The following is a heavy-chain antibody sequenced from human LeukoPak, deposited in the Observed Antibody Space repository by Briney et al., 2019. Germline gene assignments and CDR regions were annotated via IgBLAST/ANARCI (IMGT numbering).Heavy chain of an antibody. D-gene: IGHD3-3*01. J-gene: IGHJ4*02. CDR1: GFDLSSNW. V-gene: IGHV3-74*01. Sequence: GGSLRLSCAASGFDLSSNWMHWVRHAPGQGLVWVSRIKGDEISTNYADSVKGRFTISRDIAKNTLYLQMNSLIAEDTGVYYCAKDHYWSIDYWGRGTLVTVSS. CDR2: IKGDEIST. CDR3: AKDHYWSIDY.